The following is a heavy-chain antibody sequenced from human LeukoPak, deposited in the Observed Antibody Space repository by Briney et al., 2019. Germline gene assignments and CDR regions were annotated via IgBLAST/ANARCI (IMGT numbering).Heavy chain of an antibody. Sequence: GGSLRLSCAASGFTFSSYDMHWVRQATGKGLEWVSAIGTAGDTYYADSVKGRFTISRDNSKNTLYLQMNSLRAEDTAVYYCARDFSDYYGSSYYYYYGMDVWGQGTTVTVSS. V-gene: IGHV3-13*01. CDR3: ARDFSDYYGSSYYYYYGMDV. D-gene: IGHD3-10*01. CDR1: GFTFSSYD. CDR2: IGTAGDT. J-gene: IGHJ6*02.